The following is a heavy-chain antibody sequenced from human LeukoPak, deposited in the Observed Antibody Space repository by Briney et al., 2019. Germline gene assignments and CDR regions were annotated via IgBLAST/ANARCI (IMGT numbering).Heavy chain of an antibody. Sequence: TGGSLRLSCAASGFTFSSYWMSWVRQAPGKGLEWVANIKQDGSEKYYVDSVKGRFTISRDNSKNTLYLQMNSLRAEDTAVYYCARDPPRAAWVFDYWGQGTLVSVPS. V-gene: IGHV3-7*03. J-gene: IGHJ4*02. D-gene: IGHD6-25*01. CDR3: ARDPPRAAWVFDY. CDR2: IKQDGSEK. CDR1: GFTFSSYW.